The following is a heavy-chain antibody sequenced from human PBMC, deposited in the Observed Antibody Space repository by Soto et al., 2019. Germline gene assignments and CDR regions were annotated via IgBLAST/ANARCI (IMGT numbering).Heavy chain of an antibody. CDR1: GASISSSNW. Sequence: SETLSLTCAVSGASISSSNWWHWVRQPPGKGLEWIGEVNHRGTTNYNPSLKSRVAISVDKSKNRFSLKLNSVTAADTAVYYCARVRQYCSATSCYLDPWGQGTLVTVSS. CDR3: ARVRQYCSATSCYLDP. V-gene: IGHV4-4*02. J-gene: IGHJ5*02. D-gene: IGHD2-2*01. CDR2: VNHRGTT.